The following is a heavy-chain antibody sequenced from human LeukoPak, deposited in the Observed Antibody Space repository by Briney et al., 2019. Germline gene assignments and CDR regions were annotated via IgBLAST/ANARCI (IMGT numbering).Heavy chain of an antibody. Sequence: ETLSLTCAVYGGSFSGYYWSWVRQAPGKGLVWVSRINSDGSSTSYADSVKGRFTISRDNAENTLYLQMNSLRAEDTAIYYCARDERLLSFLKWGQGTLVTVSS. V-gene: IGHV3-74*01. D-gene: IGHD3-3*01. CDR2: INSDGSST. J-gene: IGHJ4*02. CDR1: GGSFSGYY. CDR3: ARDERLLSFLK.